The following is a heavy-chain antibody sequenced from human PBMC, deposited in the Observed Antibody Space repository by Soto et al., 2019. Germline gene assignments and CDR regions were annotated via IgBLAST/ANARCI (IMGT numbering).Heavy chain of an antibody. CDR1: GFTINRNY. CDR2: MSFDGNHQ. V-gene: IGHV3-30*03. J-gene: IGHJ6*02. CDR3: ASCERFPRVGVDYYALDV. Sequence: GGSLRLSCAASGFTINRNYMYWGRQAPGKGLEWVAVMSFDGNHQHYADSVKGRFTISRDNSKNTLSLEMNSLRRDDTAVYYCASCERFPRVGVDYYALDVWGQGTTVTVSS. D-gene: IGHD3-3*01.